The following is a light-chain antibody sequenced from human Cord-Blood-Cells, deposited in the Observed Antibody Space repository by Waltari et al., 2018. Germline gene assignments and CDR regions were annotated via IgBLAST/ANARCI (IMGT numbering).Light chain of an antibody. V-gene: IGLV2-11*01. CDR2: DVS. J-gene: IGLJ1*01. CDR1: SSDVGGYNY. Sequence: QSALTQPRSLSGSPGQSVTIACPGTSSDVGGYNYVSWYQQHPGKAPKLMIYDVSKRPSGVPDRFSGSKSGNTASLTISGLQAEDEADYYCCSYAGSYTYVFGTGTKVTVL. CDR3: CSYAGSYTYV.